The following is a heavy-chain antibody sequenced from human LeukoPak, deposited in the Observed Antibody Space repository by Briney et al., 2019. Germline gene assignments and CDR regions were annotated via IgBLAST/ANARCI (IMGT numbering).Heavy chain of an antibody. CDR2: IKSKTEGGTT. CDR3: TAEGIAVSGGFDY. V-gene: IGHV3-15*01. D-gene: IGHD6-19*01. Sequence: GGSLRPSCAASGFTFSNAWMSWVRQAPGKGLEWVGRIKSKTEGGTTDYAAPVKGRLTISRDDSKNTLYLQMNSLKTEDTAVYYCTAEGIAVSGGFDYWGQGTLVTVSS. CDR1: GFTFSNAW. J-gene: IGHJ4*02.